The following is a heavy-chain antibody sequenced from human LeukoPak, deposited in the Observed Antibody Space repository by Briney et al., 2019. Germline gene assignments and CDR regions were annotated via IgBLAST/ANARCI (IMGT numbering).Heavy chain of an antibody. CDR2: ISGSGGST. J-gene: IGHJ4*02. Sequence: GGSLRLSCTASGFTFSNYAMTWVRQAPGKGLEWVSGISGSGGSTYYVDSVKGRFTISRDNSKNTLYLQMNSLREEDTALYFCAKNGGGQCYSHLDSWGQGNLVTVSS. V-gene: IGHV3-23*01. CDR3: AKNGGGQCYSHLDS. D-gene: IGHD2-21*01. CDR1: GFTFSNYA.